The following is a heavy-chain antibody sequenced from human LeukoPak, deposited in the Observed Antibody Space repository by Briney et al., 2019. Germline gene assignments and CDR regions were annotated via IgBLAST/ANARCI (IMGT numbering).Heavy chain of an antibody. CDR2: IYSGGST. V-gene: IGHV3-66*01. CDR1: GFTVSSNY. CDR3: ARDPKWLRLRGYFDY. D-gene: IGHD5-12*01. Sequence: GGSLRLSCAASGFTVSSNYMSWVRQAPGKGLEWVSVIYSGGSTYYADSVKGRFTISRDNSKNTLYLQMNSLRAEDTAVYYCARDPKWLRLRGYFDYWGQGTLVTVSS. J-gene: IGHJ4*02.